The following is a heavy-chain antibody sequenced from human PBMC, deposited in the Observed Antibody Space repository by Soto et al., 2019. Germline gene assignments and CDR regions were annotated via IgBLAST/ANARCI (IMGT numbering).Heavy chain of an antibody. CDR2: IYHGGGT. Sequence: SETLSLTWAVSGGSISSSNWWSWVRQTPGKGLEWIGEIYHGGGTNYHPSLKSRVTILLDTSNNQISMTLSSVTAADKAVYFCVSPYETDDYYYDFWGQGTLVTVPS. CDR1: GGSISSSNW. J-gene: IGHJ4*02. V-gene: IGHV4-4*02. CDR3: VSPYETDDYYYDF. D-gene: IGHD3-9*01.